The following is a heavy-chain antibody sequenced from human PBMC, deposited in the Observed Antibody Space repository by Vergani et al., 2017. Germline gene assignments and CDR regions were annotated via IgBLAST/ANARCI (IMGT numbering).Heavy chain of an antibody. J-gene: IGHJ4*02. V-gene: IGHV3-48*03. CDR3: ASKHWNYVWYFDY. CDR2: ISSSGSTK. Sequence: EVQLVESGGGLVQPGGSLRLSCAASGFSFSSYEMNWVRQAPGKGLEWVSYISSSGSTKYYADSVKGRFTISRDNAKNSLYLHMNSLRAEETAVYYCASKHWNYVWYFDYWGQGTLVTVSS. CDR1: GFSFSSYE. D-gene: IGHD1-7*01.